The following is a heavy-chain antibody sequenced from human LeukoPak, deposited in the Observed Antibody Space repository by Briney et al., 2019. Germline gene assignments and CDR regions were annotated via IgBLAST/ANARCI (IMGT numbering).Heavy chain of an antibody. Sequence: PSETLSLTCTASGGSMTHYFWNWIRQPPGKGLEWIGYTHTSGSPDYSRSLKSRVTISLDTSKNQFSLMLSSVTAADTAVYFCARATQRYCSGTTCFPYWFDTWGQGTLATVSS. CDR3: ARATQRYCSGTTCFPYWFDT. J-gene: IGHJ5*02. CDR2: THTSGSP. V-gene: IGHV4-4*09. D-gene: IGHD2-2*01. CDR1: GGSMTHYF.